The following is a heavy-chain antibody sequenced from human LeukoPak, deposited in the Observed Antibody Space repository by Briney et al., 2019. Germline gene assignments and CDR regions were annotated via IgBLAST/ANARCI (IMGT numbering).Heavy chain of an antibody. CDR1: GYTFTGYY. CDR3: AADRRYSSGWPTDY. Sequence: ASVKVSCKASGYTFTGYYIHWVRQAPGQGLEWMGWINPHSGGTNYAQKFQGGVTMTRDTSITTAYMELSSLRSEDTAVYYCAADRRYSSGWPTDYWGQGTLVTVSS. CDR2: INPHSGGT. V-gene: IGHV1-2*02. J-gene: IGHJ4*02. D-gene: IGHD6-19*01.